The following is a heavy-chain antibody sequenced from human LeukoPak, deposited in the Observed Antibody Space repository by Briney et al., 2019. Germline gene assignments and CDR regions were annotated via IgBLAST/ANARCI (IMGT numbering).Heavy chain of an antibody. D-gene: IGHD2-21*01. CDR1: GFTFSSYT. CDR3: AEGIFNPYYYMDV. V-gene: IGHV3-23*01. CDR2: ISASGAGT. Sequence: GGSLRLSCAAPGFTFSSYTMSWVRQAPGKGLEWVSVISASGAGTYYADSVKGRFTISRENSKNTLYLQMNSLRAEDTAVYYCAEGIFNPYYYMDVWGKGTTVTVSS. J-gene: IGHJ6*03.